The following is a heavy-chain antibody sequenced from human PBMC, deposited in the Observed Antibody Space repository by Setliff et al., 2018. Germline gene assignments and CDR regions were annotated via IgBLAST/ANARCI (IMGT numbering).Heavy chain of an antibody. V-gene: IGHV4-38-2*02. D-gene: IGHD1-26*01. CDR3: ARDRLLVGARYAMDV. CDR2: ISHSGSA. Sequence: SETLSLTCAVSGYSISSGNYWGWIRQPPGKGLEWIGSISHSGSAYYNPSLKSRVTMSLDTSKNQFSLKLSSVTAADTAVYYCARDRLLVGARYAMDVWGKGTTVTVSS. J-gene: IGHJ6*03. CDR1: GYSISSGNY.